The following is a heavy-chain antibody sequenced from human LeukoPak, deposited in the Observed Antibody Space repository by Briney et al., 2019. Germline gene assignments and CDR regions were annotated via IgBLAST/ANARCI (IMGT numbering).Heavy chain of an antibody. J-gene: IGHJ4*02. CDR1: EFAFSSYA. V-gene: IGHV3-33*01. CDR3: ARAHCSSSSCYNFDY. CDR2: IWYDGSNK. Sequence: SGGSLRLSCAASEFAFSSYAMHWVRQAPGKGLEWVAVIWYDGSNKYYGDSVKGRFTISRDNSKNTLYLQMSSLRAEDTAVYYCARAHCSSSSCYNFDYWGQGTLVTVSS. D-gene: IGHD2-2*02.